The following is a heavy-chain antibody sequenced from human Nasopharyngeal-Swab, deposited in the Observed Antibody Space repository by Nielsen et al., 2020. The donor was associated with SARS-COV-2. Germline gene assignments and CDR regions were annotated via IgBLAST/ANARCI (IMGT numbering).Heavy chain of an antibody. V-gene: IGHV4-59*01. D-gene: IGHD3-10*01. CDR3: ARCLYSGSGSADYYFYYMDV. J-gene: IGHJ6*03. CDR2: IYSSGST. CDR1: GGSISSYY. Sequence: SETLSLTCTVSGGSISSYYWTWIRQPPGKGLEWIGYIYSSGSTNYNPSLKSRVTISVDTSKNQFSLKLSSVTAADTAVYYCARCLYSGSGSADYYFYYMDVWGKGTTVTVSS.